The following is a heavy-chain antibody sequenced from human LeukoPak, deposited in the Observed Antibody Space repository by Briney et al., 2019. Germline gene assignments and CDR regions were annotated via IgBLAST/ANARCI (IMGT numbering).Heavy chain of an antibody. CDR3: ARDLEYGGSYSD. D-gene: IGHD1-26*01. V-gene: IGHV1-18*01. CDR1: GYTFTSYG. CDR2: ISAHNGNA. Sequence: ASVKVSCKTSGYTFTSYGINWVRQAPGQGLEWMGRISAHNGNANYAQKFQGRVTMTTDTLATTAYMELRSLRSDDTAVYYCARDLEYGGSYSDWGQGTLVTVSS. J-gene: IGHJ4*02.